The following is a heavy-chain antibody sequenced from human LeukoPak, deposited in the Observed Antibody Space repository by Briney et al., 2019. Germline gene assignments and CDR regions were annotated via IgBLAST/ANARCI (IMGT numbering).Heavy chain of an antibody. CDR2: IRYDGSNK. Sequence: GGSLRLSCAASGFTFSSYGMHWVHQAPGKGLEWVAFIRYDGSNKYYADSVKGRFTISRDNSKSTLYLQMNSLRAEDTAVYYCARHPGDFTGIVKYYYMDVWGKGTTVTVSS. CDR3: ARHPGDFTGIVKYYYMDV. J-gene: IGHJ6*03. V-gene: IGHV3-30*02. D-gene: IGHD1-26*01. CDR1: GFTFSSYG.